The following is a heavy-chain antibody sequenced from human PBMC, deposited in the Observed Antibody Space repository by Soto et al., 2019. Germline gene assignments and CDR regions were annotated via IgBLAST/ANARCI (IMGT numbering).Heavy chain of an antibody. CDR3: ARGLANSAQLRFLEWLSPPYYYYYGMDV. CDR1: GFTFSSYA. Sequence: PGGSLRLSCAASGFTFSSYAMHWVRQAPGKGLEWVAVISYDGSNKYYADSVKGRFTISRDNSKNTLYLQMNSLRAEDTAVYYCARGLANSAQLRFLEWLSPPYYYYYGMDVWGQGTTVTVSS. V-gene: IGHV3-30-3*01. CDR2: ISYDGSNK. J-gene: IGHJ6*02. D-gene: IGHD3-3*01.